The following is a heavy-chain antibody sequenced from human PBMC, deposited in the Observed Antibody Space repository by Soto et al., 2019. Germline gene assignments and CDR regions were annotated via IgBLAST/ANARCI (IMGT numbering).Heavy chain of an antibody. Sequence: SVKVSCKASGGTFSSYAISWVRQAPGQGLEWMGGIIPIFGTANYAQKFQGRVTITADESTSTAYMELSSLRSEDTAVYYCASAGYCSGGSCYWDFQHWGQGTLVTVSS. CDR2: IIPIFGTA. CDR3: ASAGYCSGGSCYWDFQH. CDR1: GGTFSSYA. J-gene: IGHJ1*01. V-gene: IGHV1-69*13. D-gene: IGHD2-15*01.